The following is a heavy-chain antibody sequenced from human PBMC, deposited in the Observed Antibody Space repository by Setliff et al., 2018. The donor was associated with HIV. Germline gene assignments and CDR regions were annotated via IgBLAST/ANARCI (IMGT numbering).Heavy chain of an antibody. CDR2: INPNCGGT. Sequence: ASVKVSCKASGYTFTDYYMHWVRPAPGQGLEWMGRINPNCGGTNYAQKFQGRVTITAEKSTSTAYMELSSLRSEDTAVYYCARSGGGYYTKNINWFDPWGQGTLVTVSS. CDR3: ARSGGGYYTKNINWFDP. D-gene: IGHD3-3*01. J-gene: IGHJ5*02. V-gene: IGHV1-2*06. CDR1: GYTFTDYY.